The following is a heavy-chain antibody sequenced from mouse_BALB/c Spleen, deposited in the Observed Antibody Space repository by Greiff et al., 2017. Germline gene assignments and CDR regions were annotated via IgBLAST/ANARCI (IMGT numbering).Heavy chain of an antibody. J-gene: IGHJ4*01. CDR1: GDSITSGY. V-gene: IGHV3-8*02. D-gene: IGHD2-1*01. Sequence: DVKLQESGPSLVKPSQTLSLTCSVTGDSITSGYWNWVRKVPGNKLEYMGYISYSGSTYYNPSLTSRISINQYTSKNQYYLQLKSVTTVDTATYDCARARGNYVCSMDDWGEGTSVTVSS. CDR3: ARARGNYVCSMDD. CDR2: ISYSGST.